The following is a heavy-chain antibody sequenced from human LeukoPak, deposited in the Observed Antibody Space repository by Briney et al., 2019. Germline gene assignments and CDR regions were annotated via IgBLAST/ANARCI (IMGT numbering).Heavy chain of an antibody. CDR2: IYHIGST. J-gene: IGHJ4*02. V-gene: IGHV4-38-2*01. CDR1: GYSISSGYY. Sequence: PSETLSLTCAVSGYSISSGYYWGWIRQPPGKGLEWIGSIYHIGSTYYNPSLKSRVTISVDTSKNQFSLKLSSVTAADTAVYYCAAYCSGGSCYSDFDYWGQGTLVTVSS. D-gene: IGHD2-15*01. CDR3: AAYCSGGSCYSDFDY.